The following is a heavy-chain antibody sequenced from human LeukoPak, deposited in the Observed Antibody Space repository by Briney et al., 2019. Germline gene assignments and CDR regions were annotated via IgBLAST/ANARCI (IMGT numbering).Heavy chain of an antibody. Sequence: ASVKVSCKASGYTFNSYGITRVRQAPGQGLEWMGWISAYSGNTKYAQKLQDTVSMTTDTSTSTAYMELRSLRSDDTAVYYCGRVPSTLYDFWSAFFIDYWGQGTLVTVSS. D-gene: IGHD3-3*01. V-gene: IGHV1-18*01. CDR2: ISAYSGNT. CDR1: GYTFNSYG. J-gene: IGHJ4*02. CDR3: GRVPSTLYDFWSAFFIDY.